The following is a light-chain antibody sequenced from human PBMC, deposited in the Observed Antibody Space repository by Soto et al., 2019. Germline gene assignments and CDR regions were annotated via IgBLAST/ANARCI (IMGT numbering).Light chain of an antibody. CDR2: EGT. CDR3: CSYAGSRAWV. CDR1: SSDVGNYNL. J-gene: IGLJ3*02. V-gene: IGLV2-23*01. Sequence: QSVLTQPASVSGSPGQSITISCTGTSSDVGNYNLVSWYQQHPGKAPKLMIYEGTKPPSGVSNRFSGSKSGNTASLKISGLQADDEAHYYCCSYAGSRAWVFGGGTKLTVL.